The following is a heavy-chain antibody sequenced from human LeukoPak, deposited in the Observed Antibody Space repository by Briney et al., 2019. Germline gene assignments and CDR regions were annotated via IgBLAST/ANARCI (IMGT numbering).Heavy chain of an antibody. CDR3: ARGGLVVVVAATPSTTPGLLHWLDP. J-gene: IGHJ5*02. V-gene: IGHV1-18*01. Sequence: ASVKVSCKASGYTFTSYGISWVRQAPGQGLEWMGWLSAYNGNTKYAQKVLGRVTMTTDTSTSTAYMELRSLRSDDTAVYYCARGGLVVVVAATPSTTPGLLHWLDPWGQGTLVSVSS. CDR2: LSAYNGNT. CDR1: GYTFTSYG. D-gene: IGHD2-15*01.